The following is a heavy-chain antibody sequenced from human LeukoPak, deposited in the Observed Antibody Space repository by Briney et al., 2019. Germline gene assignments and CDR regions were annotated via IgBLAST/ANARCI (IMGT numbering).Heavy chain of an antibody. Sequence: HPGGSLRLFCAASGFTFSSYAMSWLREASGKGREWVSSISGSGGSTYYADSVKGRFTISRDNSKNTLYLQMNSLRAEDTAVYYCAKEWDSSGYHDAFDIWGQGTMVTVSS. J-gene: IGHJ3*02. CDR2: ISGSGGST. CDR1: GFTFSSYA. CDR3: AKEWDSSGYHDAFDI. D-gene: IGHD3-22*01. V-gene: IGHV3-23*01.